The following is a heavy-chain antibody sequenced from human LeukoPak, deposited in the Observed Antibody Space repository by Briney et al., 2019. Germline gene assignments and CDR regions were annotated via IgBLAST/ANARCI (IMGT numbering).Heavy chain of an antibody. CDR1: GLTFSGFW. CDR3: TRAIVGATN. J-gene: IGHJ4*02. Sequence: GGSLRLSCAASGLTFSGFWMSWVRQAPGKGLEWVANINEDGTEKHYVASVKGRFTISRDNAKNSLYLQMNSLRAEDTAVYYCTRAIVGATNWGQGTLVTVSS. CDR2: INEDGTEK. D-gene: IGHD1-26*01. V-gene: IGHV3-7*04.